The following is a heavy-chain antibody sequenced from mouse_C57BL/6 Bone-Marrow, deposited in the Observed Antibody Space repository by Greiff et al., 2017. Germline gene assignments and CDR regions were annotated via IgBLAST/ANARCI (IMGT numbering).Heavy chain of an antibody. J-gene: IGHJ4*01. CDR1: GFTFSSYA. D-gene: IGHD1-1*01. Sequence: EVQGVESGGGLVKPGGSLKLSCAASGFTFSSYAMSWVRQTPDKRLEWVATISDGGSYTYYPDNVKGRFTLSRDNAKNNLYLQRSHLKSKDTAMYYCARLLRSTRRAMDYWGQGTSVTVSS. CDR2: ISDGGSYT. V-gene: IGHV5-4*01. CDR3: ARLLRSTRRAMDY.